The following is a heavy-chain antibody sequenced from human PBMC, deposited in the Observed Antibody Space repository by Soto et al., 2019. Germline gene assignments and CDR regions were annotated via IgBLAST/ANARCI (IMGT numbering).Heavy chain of an antibody. D-gene: IGHD2-21*01. CDR1: GGAVAGYY. V-gene: IGHV4-59*08. J-gene: IGHJ4*02. Sequence: QVQLRESGPGLVRPSETLSLNCSVAGGAVAGYYWSWIRQSPGKGLEWIGYIYDSGTTTYNGALKCRVTISADTSENYISLNLRSVTAADTALYYCARRNFGEDRYFFDFWGQGLLVTVSS. CDR2: IYDSGTT. CDR3: ARRNFGEDRYFFDF.